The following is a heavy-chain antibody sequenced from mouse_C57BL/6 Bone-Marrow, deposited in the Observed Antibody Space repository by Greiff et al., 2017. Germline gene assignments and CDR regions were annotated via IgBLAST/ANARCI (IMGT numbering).Heavy chain of an antibody. CDR2: IDPSDSYT. Sequence: QVQLQQPGAELVMPGASVKLSCKASGYTFTSYWMHWVKQRPGQGLEWIGEIDPSDSYTNYNQKFKGKSTLTVDKSSSTSYMQVSSLTSEDSAVYYCARDYYSRDYYAMDYWGQGTSVTVSS. CDR1: GYTFTSYW. D-gene: IGHD1-1*01. CDR3: ARDYYSRDYYAMDY. J-gene: IGHJ4*01. V-gene: IGHV1-69*01.